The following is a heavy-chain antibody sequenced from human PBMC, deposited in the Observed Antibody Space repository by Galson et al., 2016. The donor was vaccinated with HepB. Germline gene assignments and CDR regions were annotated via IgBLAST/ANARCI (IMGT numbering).Heavy chain of an antibody. CDR2: IHQNGMT. CDR3: VREYCSGGTCHGFDK. D-gene: IGHD2-15*01. Sequence: TLSLTCSVSGDSLINDNWWNWVRQPPGKGLEWIGQIHQNGMTNYNPSLKNRATISLDNSNNQFFLKLNSVTATDTALYFCVREYCSGGTCHGFDKWGQGTLATVSS. J-gene: IGHJ4*02. CDR1: GDSLINDNW. V-gene: IGHV4-4*01.